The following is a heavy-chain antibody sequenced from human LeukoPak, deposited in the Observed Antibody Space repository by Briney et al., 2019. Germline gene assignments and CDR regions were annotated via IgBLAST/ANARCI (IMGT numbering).Heavy chain of an antibody. J-gene: IGHJ4*02. V-gene: IGHV3-23*01. CDR3: AKNGLAAAGTPLDY. CDR2: ISGSGGST. CDR1: GFTFSSYA. Sequence: GGSLRLSCAASGFTFSSYAMSWVRQAPGKGLEWVSAISGSGGSTYYADSVKGRFAISRDNSKNTLYLQMNSLRAEDTAVYYCAKNGLAAAGTPLDYWGQGTLVTVSS. D-gene: IGHD6-13*01.